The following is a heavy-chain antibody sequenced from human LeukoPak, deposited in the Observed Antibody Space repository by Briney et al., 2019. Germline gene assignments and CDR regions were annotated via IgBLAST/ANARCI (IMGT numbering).Heavy chain of an antibody. D-gene: IGHD4-23*01. J-gene: IGHJ4*02. V-gene: IGHV4-39*01. Sequence: PSETLSLTCTVSGGSISSSSYYWGWIRQPPGKGLEWIGSIYYSGSTYYNPSLKSRVTISVDTSKNQFSLKLSSVTAADTAVYYCARGTTAVVNFDYWGQGTLVTVSS. CDR1: GGSISSSSYY. CDR2: IYYSGST. CDR3: ARGTTAVVNFDY.